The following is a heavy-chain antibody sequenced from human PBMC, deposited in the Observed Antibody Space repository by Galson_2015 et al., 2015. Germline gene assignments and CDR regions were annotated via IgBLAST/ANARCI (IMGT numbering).Heavy chain of an antibody. CDR1: GGTFSSYA. CDR3: ASGSSYYDFWSGYPIDY. CDR2: IIPIFGTA. D-gene: IGHD3-3*01. J-gene: IGHJ4*02. Sequence: SVKVSCKASGGTFSSYAISWVRQAPGQGLEWMGGIIPIFGTANYAQKFQGRVTITADESTSTAYMELSSLRSEDTAVYYCASGSSYYDFWSGYPIDYWGQGTLVTVSS. V-gene: IGHV1-69*13.